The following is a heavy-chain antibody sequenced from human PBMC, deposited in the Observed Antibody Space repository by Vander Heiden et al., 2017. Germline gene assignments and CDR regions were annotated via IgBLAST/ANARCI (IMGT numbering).Heavy chain of an antibody. CDR3: ARDVDYYDSSGYYYEEAFDI. CDR1: GFTFSSYE. V-gene: IGHV3-48*03. D-gene: IGHD3-22*01. Sequence: VQLVESGGGLVQPGGSLRLSCAASGFTFSSYEMNWVRQAPGKGLEWVSYISSSGSTIYYADSVKGRFTISRDNAKNSLYLQMNSLRAEDTAVYYCARDVDYYDSSGYYYEEAFDIWGQGTMVTVSS. J-gene: IGHJ3*02. CDR2: ISSSGSTI.